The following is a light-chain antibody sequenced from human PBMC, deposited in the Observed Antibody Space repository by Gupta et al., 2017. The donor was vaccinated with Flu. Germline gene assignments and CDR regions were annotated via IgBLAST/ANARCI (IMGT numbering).Light chain of an antibody. CDR1: QSVATF. V-gene: IGKV3-11*01. J-gene: IGKJ4*01. CDR3: QQRANGRVI. CDR2: DSN. Sequence: PATLSVSPGDSATLSCRASQSVATFLAWSQQKPGQSPRRRIYDSNKRATGIPGRFSGSGSGTDFTLTISNLEPEDFAVYYCQQRANGRVILGGGTRVEIK.